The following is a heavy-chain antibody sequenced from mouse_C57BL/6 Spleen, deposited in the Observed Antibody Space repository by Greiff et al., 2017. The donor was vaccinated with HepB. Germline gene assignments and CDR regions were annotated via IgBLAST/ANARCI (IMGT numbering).Heavy chain of an antibody. V-gene: IGHV14-4*01. J-gene: IGHJ3*01. Sequence: EVQLQQSGAELVRPGASVKLTCTASGFNIKDDYMHWVKQRPEQGLEWIGWIDPENGDTEYASKFQGKATITADTSSNTAYLQLSSLTSEDTAVYYCTYPMRVAYWGQGTLVTVSA. CDR3: TYPMRVAY. CDR2: IDPENGDT. CDR1: GFNIKDDY.